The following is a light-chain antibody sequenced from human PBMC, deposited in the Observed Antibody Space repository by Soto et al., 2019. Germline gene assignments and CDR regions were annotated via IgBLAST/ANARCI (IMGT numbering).Light chain of an antibody. CDR1: QSISNW. CDR2: KAS. Sequence: DIQMTQSPSTLSASVGDRVTLTCRASQSISNWLAWYQQKPGKAPKLLIHKASTLESGVSSRFSGSGSGTEFTLTISSLQPDDFATYYCQQYYSYWTFGQGTKVEIK. J-gene: IGKJ1*01. V-gene: IGKV1-5*03. CDR3: QQYYSYWT.